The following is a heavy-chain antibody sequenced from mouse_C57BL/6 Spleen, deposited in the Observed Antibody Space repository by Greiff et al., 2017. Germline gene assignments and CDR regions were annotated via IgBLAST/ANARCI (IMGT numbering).Heavy chain of an antibody. J-gene: IGHJ3*01. CDR1: GYSITSGYD. CDR3: AREETGTSWFAY. V-gene: IGHV3-1*01. Sequence: DVHLVESGPGMVKPSQSLSLTCTVTGYSITSGYDWHWIRHFPGNKLEWMGYISYSGSTNYNPSLKSRISITHDTSKNHFFLKLNSVTTEDTATYYCAREETGTSWFAYWGQGTLVTVSA. D-gene: IGHD4-1*01. CDR2: ISYSGST.